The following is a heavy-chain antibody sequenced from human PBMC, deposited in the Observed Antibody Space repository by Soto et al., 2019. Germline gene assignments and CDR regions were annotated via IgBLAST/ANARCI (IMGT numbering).Heavy chain of an antibody. D-gene: IGHD3-3*01. Sequence: SQTLSLTCAISGDSVSSNSATWNWIRQSPSRGLEWLGRTYHRSKWYNDYAVSVKSRITINPDTSKNQFSLQLNSVTPEDSAVYYCARGPDFWSGYYSPDYYYYGMDVWGQGTTVTVSS. V-gene: IGHV6-1*01. CDR1: GDSVSSNSAT. CDR3: ARGPDFWSGYYSPDYYYYGMDV. CDR2: TYHRSKWYN. J-gene: IGHJ6*02.